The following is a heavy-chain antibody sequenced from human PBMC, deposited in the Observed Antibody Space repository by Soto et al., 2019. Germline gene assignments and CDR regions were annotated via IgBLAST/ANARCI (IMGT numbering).Heavy chain of an antibody. CDR2: IYYSGST. J-gene: IGHJ6*02. D-gene: IGHD6-19*01. Sequence: QVQLQESGPGLVKPSETLSLTCTVSGGSVSSGSYYWSWIRQPPGKGLEWIGYIYYSGSTNYNPSRKRRATISVDTSKNQFSLKRSSVTAADTAVYYCARGIEGWYQGRYYYGMDVWGQGTTVTVSS. CDR1: GGSVSSGSYY. V-gene: IGHV4-61*01. CDR3: ARGIEGWYQGRYYYGMDV.